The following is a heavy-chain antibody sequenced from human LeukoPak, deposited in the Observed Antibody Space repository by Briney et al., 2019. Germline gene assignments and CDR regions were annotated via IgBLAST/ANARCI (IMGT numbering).Heavy chain of an antibody. CDR2: IHLSGRT. Sequence: SETLSLTCGVSGGSITTTNWWSWVRQPPGQGLEWIGEIHLSGRTNYNPSLNSRVTLALDTSKNHLSLSLTSVTAADTAVYYCSRENGAFSPFGYWGQGTLVTVPS. CDR3: SRENGAFSPFGY. CDR1: GGSITTTNW. J-gene: IGHJ4*02. V-gene: IGHV4-4*02. D-gene: IGHD2-8*01.